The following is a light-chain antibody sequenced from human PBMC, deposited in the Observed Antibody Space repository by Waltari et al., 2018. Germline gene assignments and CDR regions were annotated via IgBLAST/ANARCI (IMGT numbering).Light chain of an antibody. V-gene: IGLV2-14*01. CDR1: SSDVGGYNY. Sequence: QSVLTQPASVSGSPGQSITISCTGTSSDVGGYNYVSWSQQHPGKAPKLMIYGVRNRPSGVSNRFSGSKSGNTASLTISGLQAEDEATYHCAAWDDGWSGPWVFGGGTRVTVL. CDR2: GVR. J-gene: IGLJ3*02. CDR3: AAWDDGWSGPWV.